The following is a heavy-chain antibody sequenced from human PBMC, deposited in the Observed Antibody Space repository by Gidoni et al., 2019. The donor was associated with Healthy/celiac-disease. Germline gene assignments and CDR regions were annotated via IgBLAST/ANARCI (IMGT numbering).Heavy chain of an antibody. D-gene: IGHD3-22*01. CDR1: FTFLPYS. CDR3: AKDGRSDYYDSSGYEGRFDY. V-gene: IGHV3-23*01. Sequence: FTFLPYSMSWVRQAPGKGLEWVSAISGSGGSTYYADSVKGRFTISRDNSKNTLYLQMNSLRAEDTAVYYCAKDGRSDYYDSSGYEGRFDYWGQGTLVTVSS. J-gene: IGHJ4*02. CDR2: ISGSGGST.